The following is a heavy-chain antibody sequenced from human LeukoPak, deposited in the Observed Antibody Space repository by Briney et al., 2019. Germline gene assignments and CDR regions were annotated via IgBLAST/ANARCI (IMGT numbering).Heavy chain of an antibody. CDR3: ARTYGDFQYFDY. CDR1: GGSISSSSYY. CDR2: IYYSGST. V-gene: IGHV4-39*01. J-gene: IGHJ4*02. D-gene: IGHD4-17*01. Sequence: PSETLYLTCTVSGGSISSSSYYWGWIRQPPGKGLEWIGSIYYSGSTYYNPSLKSRVTISVDTSKNQLSLKLSSVTAADTAVYYCARTYGDFQYFDYWGQGTLVTVSS.